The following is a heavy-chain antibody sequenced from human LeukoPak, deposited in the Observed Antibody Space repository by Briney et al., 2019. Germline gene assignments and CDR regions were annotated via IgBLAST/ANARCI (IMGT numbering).Heavy chain of an antibody. V-gene: IGHV3-23*01. J-gene: IGHJ6*02. CDR3: AKAGYCSSTSCYYYYGMDV. CDR2: ISGSGGGT. Sequence: GGSLRLSCAASGFTFSSYAMSWVRQAPGKGLEWVSAISGSGGGTYYADSVKGRFTISRDNSKNTLYLQMNSLRAEDTAVYYCAKAGYCSSTSCYYYYGMDVRGQGTTVTVSS. CDR1: GFTFSSYA. D-gene: IGHD2-2*01.